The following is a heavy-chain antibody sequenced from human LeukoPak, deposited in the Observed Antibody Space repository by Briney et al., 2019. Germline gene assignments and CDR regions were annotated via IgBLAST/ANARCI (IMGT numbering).Heavy chain of an antibody. Sequence: SETLSLTCTVSGGSISSSSYYWGWIRQPPGKGLEWIGSIYYSGSTYYNPSLKSRVTISVDTSKNQFSLKLSSVTAADTAVYYCARDPPPYSSVWTDYWGQGTLVTVSS. J-gene: IGHJ4*02. D-gene: IGHD6-19*01. CDR1: GGSISSSSYY. V-gene: IGHV4-39*07. CDR2: IYYSGST. CDR3: ARDPPPYSSVWTDY.